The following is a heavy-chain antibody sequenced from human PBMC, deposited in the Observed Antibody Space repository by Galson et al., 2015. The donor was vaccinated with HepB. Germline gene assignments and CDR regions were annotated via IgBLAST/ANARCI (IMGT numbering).Heavy chain of an antibody. Sequence: SLRLSCAASGFTFSSYGMHWVRQAPGKGLEWVAVIWYDGSNKYYADPVKGRFTISRDNSKNTLYLQMNSLRAEDTAVYYCARGGREYYYGSGSYNVLDYWGQGTLVTVSS. CDR1: GFTFSSYG. CDR2: IWYDGSNK. J-gene: IGHJ4*02. D-gene: IGHD3-10*01. V-gene: IGHV3-33*08. CDR3: ARGGREYYYGSGSYNVLDY.